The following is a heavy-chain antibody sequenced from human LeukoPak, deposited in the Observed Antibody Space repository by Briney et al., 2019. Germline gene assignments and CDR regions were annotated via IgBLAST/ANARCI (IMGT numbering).Heavy chain of an antibody. CDR1: GFSFSSYW. V-gene: IGHV3-7*01. Sequence: PGGSLRLSCAASGFSFSSYWMSWVRQAPGKGLEWVANIKQDGSEKYYVDSVKGRFTISRDNAKNSLYLQMNSLRAEDTAVYYCAELGITMIGGVWGKGTTVTISS. CDR2: IKQDGSEK. CDR3: AELGITMIGGV. J-gene: IGHJ6*04. D-gene: IGHD3-10*02.